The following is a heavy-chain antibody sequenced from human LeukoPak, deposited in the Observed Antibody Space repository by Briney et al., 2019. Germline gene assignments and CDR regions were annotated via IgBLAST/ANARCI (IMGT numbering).Heavy chain of an antibody. J-gene: IGHJ4*02. V-gene: IGHV5-51*01. CDR3: ARLRANHYGSLDF. Sequence: GESLKISCKGSGYRFISYWIGWVRQMPGKGLEWMGVIYPGDSDTKYSPSFQGHVTIAVDKSFSTAYLQWSSLKPSDTATYYCARLRANHYGSLDFWGQGTLVTVSS. CDR1: GYRFISYW. CDR2: IYPGDSDT. D-gene: IGHD3-10*01.